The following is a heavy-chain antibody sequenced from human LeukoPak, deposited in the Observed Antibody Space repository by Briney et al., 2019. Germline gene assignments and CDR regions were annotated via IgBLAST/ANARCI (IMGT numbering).Heavy chain of an antibody. CDR3: AKSSERFLEWLVDY. D-gene: IGHD3-3*01. J-gene: IGHJ4*02. Sequence: GGSLRLSCAASGFTFSSYAMSWVRQAPGKGLEWVSAISGSGGSTYYADSVKGRFTISRDNSKNTLYLQMNSLRAEDTAVYYCAKSSERFLEWLVDYWGQGTLVTVSS. V-gene: IGHV3-23*01. CDR1: GFTFSSYA. CDR2: ISGSGGST.